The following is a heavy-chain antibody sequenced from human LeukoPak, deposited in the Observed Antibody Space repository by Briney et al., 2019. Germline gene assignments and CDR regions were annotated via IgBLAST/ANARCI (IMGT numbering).Heavy chain of an antibody. Sequence: ASVKVSCKASGYTFTGYYMHWVRQAPGQGLEWMGWINPNSGGTNYAQRFQGRVTMTRDTSISTAYMELSRLRSDDTAVYYCARVGLKNNDAFDIWGQGTMVTVSS. V-gene: IGHV1-2*02. CDR3: ARVGLKNNDAFDI. J-gene: IGHJ3*02. D-gene: IGHD3-16*01. CDR1: GYTFTGYY. CDR2: INPNSGGT.